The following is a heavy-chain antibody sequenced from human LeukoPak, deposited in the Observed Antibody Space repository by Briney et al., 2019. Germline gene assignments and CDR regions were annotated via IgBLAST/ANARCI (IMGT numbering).Heavy chain of an antibody. CDR3: ARGYHRYYYGSGRWYNWFDP. CDR2: MNPNSGNT. CDR1: GYTFTSYD. V-gene: IGHV1-8*01. J-gene: IGHJ5*02. D-gene: IGHD3-10*01. Sequence: GASVKVSCKASGYTFTSYDINWVRQAPGQGLEWMGWMNPNSGNTGYAQKFQGRVTMTRNTSISTAYMELSSLRSEDTAVYYCARGYHRYYYGSGRWYNWFDPWGQGTLVTVSS.